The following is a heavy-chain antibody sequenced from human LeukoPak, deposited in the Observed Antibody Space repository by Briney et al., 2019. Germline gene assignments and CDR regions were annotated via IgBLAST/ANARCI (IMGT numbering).Heavy chain of an antibody. Sequence: SETLSLTCTVSGDSISNSNYYWGWIRQPPGKGLEWIGSIYYDGSNYNNPSLKSRLTISVDASKNQFSLRLSSVTAADTAVYYCARDVGATGWAYYMDVWGKGTTVTVSS. V-gene: IGHV4-39*07. CDR2: IYYDGSN. J-gene: IGHJ6*03. CDR3: ARDVGATGWAYYMDV. D-gene: IGHD1-26*01. CDR1: GDSISNSNYY.